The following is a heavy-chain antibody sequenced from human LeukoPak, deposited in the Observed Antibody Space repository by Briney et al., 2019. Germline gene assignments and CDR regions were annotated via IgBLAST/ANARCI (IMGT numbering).Heavy chain of an antibody. D-gene: IGHD6-19*01. CDR1: GGSFSGYY. V-gene: IGHV4-34*01. CDR2: INHSGST. Sequence: SETLSLTCAVYGGSFSGYYWSWIRQPPEKGLEWIGEINHSGSTNYNPSLKSRVTISVDTSKNQFSLKLSSVTAADTAVYYCARTPVGIAVAGTVNYWGQGTLVTVSS. CDR3: ARTPVGIAVAGTVNY. J-gene: IGHJ4*02.